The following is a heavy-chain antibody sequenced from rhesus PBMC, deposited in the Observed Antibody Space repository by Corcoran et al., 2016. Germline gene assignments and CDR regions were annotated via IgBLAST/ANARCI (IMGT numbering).Heavy chain of an antibody. J-gene: IGHJ4*01. V-gene: IGHV4-65*01. CDR2: ISGSSGRT. D-gene: IGHD4-29*01. CDR3: AVFQLLGAFDS. Sequence: QVQLQESGPGLVKPSETRSLTCAVPGGASSSSNWWRGTRQPPGKGLEWIGYISGSSGRTYYNPSLKSRVTISTDTSKDRFSLKLSSVTAADTAVYYCAVFQLLGAFDSWGQGVLVTVSS. CDR1: GGASSSSNW.